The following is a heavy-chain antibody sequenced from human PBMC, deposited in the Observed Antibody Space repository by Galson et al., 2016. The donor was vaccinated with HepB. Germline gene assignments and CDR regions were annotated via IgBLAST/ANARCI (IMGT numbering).Heavy chain of an antibody. Sequence: QSGAEVKKPGESLKISCKGSGYNFTNYWIGWVRQMPGKGLEWMGIINPGDSDTRYNPSIQGQVIISADKSINSAYLQWSSLEASGSAMYFCARRGSGIIRGIVAYYDYGMDVWGQGTRVTVSS. V-gene: IGHV5-51*01. J-gene: IGHJ6*02. CDR2: INPGDSDT. CDR1: GYNFTNYW. D-gene: IGHD2-21*01. CDR3: ARRGSGIIRGIVAYYDYGMDV.